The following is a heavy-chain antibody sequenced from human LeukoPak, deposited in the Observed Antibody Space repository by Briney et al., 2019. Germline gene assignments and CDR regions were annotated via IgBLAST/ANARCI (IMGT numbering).Heavy chain of an antibody. V-gene: IGHV1-2*02. J-gene: IGHJ4*02. CDR2: INPNSGGT. CDR1: GYTFTGYY. D-gene: IGHD5-18*01. CDR3: ARWIQLDEDEYYFDY. Sequence: ASVKVSCKASGYTFTGYYMHWVRQAPGQGLEWMGWINPNSGGTNYAQKFQGRVTMTRDTSISTAYMELSRLRSDDTAVYYCARWIQLDEDEYYFDYWGQGTLVTVSS.